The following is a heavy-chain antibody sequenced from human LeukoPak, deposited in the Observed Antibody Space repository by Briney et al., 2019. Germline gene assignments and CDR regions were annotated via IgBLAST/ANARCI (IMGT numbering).Heavy chain of an antibody. V-gene: IGHV1-2*02. Sequence: GASVKVSCKASGYTFTGYYMHWVRQAPGQGLEWMGWINPNSGGTNYAQKFQGRVTMTRDTSISTAYMELSRLRSDDTAVYYCARESRYSSGWPNFDYWGQPTLVTVSS. J-gene: IGHJ4*02. CDR1: GYTFTGYY. CDR2: INPNSGGT. CDR3: ARESRYSSGWPNFDY. D-gene: IGHD6-19*01.